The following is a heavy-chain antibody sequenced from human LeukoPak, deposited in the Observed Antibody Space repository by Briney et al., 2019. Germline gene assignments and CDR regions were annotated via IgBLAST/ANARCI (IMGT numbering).Heavy chain of an antibody. CDR2: ISAYNGNT. CDR3: ARDRAIVVEHGSDY. CDR1: GYTFTSYD. J-gene: IGHJ4*02. D-gene: IGHD3-22*01. V-gene: IGHV1-18*01. Sequence: ASVKVSCKASGYTFTSYDINWVRQATGQGLEWMGWISAYNGNTNYAQKLQGRVTMTTDTSTSTAYMELRSLRSDDTAVYYCARDRAIVVEHGSDYWGQGTLVTVSS.